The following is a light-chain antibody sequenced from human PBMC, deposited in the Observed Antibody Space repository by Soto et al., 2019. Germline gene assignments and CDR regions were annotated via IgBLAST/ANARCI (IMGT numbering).Light chain of an antibody. J-gene: IGLJ1*01. CDR3: FSYADTNNFV. Sequence: QSVLTQPASVSGSPGQSITISCTGTSSDVGSYKLVSWYQQHPGKAPKLIIYEGNKRPSGLSNRFSGSKSGNTASLTVSGLQAEDEADYYCFSYADTNNFVFGSGTKVTVL. V-gene: IGLV2-23*01. CDR2: EGN. CDR1: SSDVGSYKL.